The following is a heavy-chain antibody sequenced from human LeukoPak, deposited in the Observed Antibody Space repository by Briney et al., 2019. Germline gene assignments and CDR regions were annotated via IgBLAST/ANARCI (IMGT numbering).Heavy chain of an antibody. Sequence: SETLSLTCTVSGDSINKYFWSWFRQSPVKGLEWIGYISHTGNTNYNPSLKSRVTISLDKSNNQFSLRLSSMTPADTAVYYCARASRQYWENWFDPWGQGTLVTVSS. CDR1: GDSINKYF. V-gene: IGHV4-59*01. D-gene: IGHD1-26*01. CDR3: ARASRQYWENWFDP. J-gene: IGHJ5*02. CDR2: ISHTGNT.